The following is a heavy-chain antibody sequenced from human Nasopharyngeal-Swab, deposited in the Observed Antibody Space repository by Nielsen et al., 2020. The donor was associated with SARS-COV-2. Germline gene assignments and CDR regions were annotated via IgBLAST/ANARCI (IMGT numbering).Heavy chain of an antibody. CDR2: ISSSGSTI. J-gene: IGHJ6*02. D-gene: IGHD5-18*01. CDR3: ARDLGYSYGPYYGMDV. CDR1: GFTFSSYE. Sequence: GESLKISCAASGFTFSSYEMNWVRQAPGKGLEWVSYISSSGSTIYYADSVKGRFTISRDNAKNSLYLQMNSLRAEDTAVYYCARDLGYSYGPYYGMDVWGQGTTVTVSS. V-gene: IGHV3-48*03.